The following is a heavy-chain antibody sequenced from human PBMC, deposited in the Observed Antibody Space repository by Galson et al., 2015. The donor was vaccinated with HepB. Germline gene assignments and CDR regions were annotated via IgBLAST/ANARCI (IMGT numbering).Heavy chain of an antibody. Sequence: SLRLSCAASGFTFSSYWMHLVRQAPGKGLVWVSRINSDGSSTSYADSVKGRFTISRDNAKNTLYLQMNSLRAEDTAVYYCARGSYGDYGDFDYWGQGTLVTVSS. V-gene: IGHV3-74*01. CDR2: INSDGSST. D-gene: IGHD4-17*01. CDR1: GFTFSSYW. J-gene: IGHJ4*02. CDR3: ARGSYGDYGDFDY.